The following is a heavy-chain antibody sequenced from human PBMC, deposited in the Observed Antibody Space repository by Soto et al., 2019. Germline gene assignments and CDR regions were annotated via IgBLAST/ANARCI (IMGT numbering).Heavy chain of an antibody. D-gene: IGHD6-13*01. J-gene: IGHJ6*02. Sequence: GGSLRLSCAASGFTFSSYSMNWVRQAPGKGLEWVSSISSSSSYIYYADSVKGRFTISRDNAKNSLYLQMNSLRAEDTAVYYCARDSSSWYALEYYYYYYGMDVWGQGTTVTVSS. CDR2: ISSSSSYI. CDR3: ARDSSSWYALEYYYYYYGMDV. V-gene: IGHV3-21*01. CDR1: GFTFSSYS.